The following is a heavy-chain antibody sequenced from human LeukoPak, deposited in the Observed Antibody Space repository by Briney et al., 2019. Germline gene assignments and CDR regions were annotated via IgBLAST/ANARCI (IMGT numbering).Heavy chain of an antibody. Sequence: GASVKVSCKASGYTFTSHGINWVRQATGQGLEWMGWMNPHSGKTGYAQNFQGRVTMTRDTSISTAYMELSSLRSEDTAVYYCARLSSHYGDYKVDPWGQGTLVTVSS. CDR3: ARLSSHYGDYKVDP. CDR2: MNPHSGKT. V-gene: IGHV1-8*02. CDR1: GYTFTSHG. J-gene: IGHJ5*02. D-gene: IGHD4-17*01.